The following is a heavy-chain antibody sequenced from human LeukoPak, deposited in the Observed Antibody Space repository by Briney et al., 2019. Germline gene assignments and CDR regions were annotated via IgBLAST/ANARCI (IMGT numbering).Heavy chain of an antibody. V-gene: IGHV3-48*03. CDR3: AKGQSGYVSGSFDY. Sequence: PGGSLSLSCAASGFSFSDYEMNWVRQAPGKGMEWVSYIPSSGSGIYYADSVKGRFTVSRDNAKNSLYLQMTSLTAEDTAVYYCAKGQSGYVSGSFDYWGQGTLVTVSS. D-gene: IGHD3-10*01. CDR2: IPSSGSGI. J-gene: IGHJ4*02. CDR1: GFSFSDYE.